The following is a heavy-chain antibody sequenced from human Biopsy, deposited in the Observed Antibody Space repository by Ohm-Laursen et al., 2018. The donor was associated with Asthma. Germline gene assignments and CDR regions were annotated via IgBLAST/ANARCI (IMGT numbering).Heavy chain of an antibody. CDR1: GGTFNTYV. V-gene: IGHV1-69*01. CDR2: INSVFGTT. CDR3: ARKAGSCISRTCYSLDF. J-gene: IGHJ4*02. Sequence: SSVKVSCKSLGGTFNTYVIGWVRQAPGQGLEWMGGINSVFGTTTYPQKFQDRVTITADVSTSTVYMELSSLRSEDTAVYYCARKAGSCISRTCYSLDFWGQGTLVTVSS. D-gene: IGHD2-2*01.